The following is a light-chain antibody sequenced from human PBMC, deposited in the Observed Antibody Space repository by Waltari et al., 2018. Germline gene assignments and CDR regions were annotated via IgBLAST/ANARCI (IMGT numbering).Light chain of an antibody. CDR1: RGISSY. Sequence: DIHLTQSPSYLSASVGDRVTITCRASRGISSYLAWYQQTPGKAPKLLIYAASTLQSGVPLRFSGSGSGTEFTLTISSLQPEDFATYDCQQVNTYSWTFGQGTKVEIK. J-gene: IGKJ1*01. CDR3: QQVNTYSWT. CDR2: AAS. V-gene: IGKV1-9*01.